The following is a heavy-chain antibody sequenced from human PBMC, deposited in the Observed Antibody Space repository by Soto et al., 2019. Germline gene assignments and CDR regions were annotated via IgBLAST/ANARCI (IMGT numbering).Heavy chain of an antibody. Sequence: EVQLLESGGGLVQPGGSLRLSCAASGFTFSTYALSWVRQAPGKGLEWVSAVTGSGGSTYYADSVKGRFTISRDNSKNTLYLQMNSLRADDTAVYYCARLDYDILTGYSNPYCFDYWGQGTLVTVSS. V-gene: IGHV3-23*01. CDR2: VTGSGGST. J-gene: IGHJ4*02. CDR3: ARLDYDILTGYSNPYCFDY. D-gene: IGHD3-9*01. CDR1: GFTFSTYA.